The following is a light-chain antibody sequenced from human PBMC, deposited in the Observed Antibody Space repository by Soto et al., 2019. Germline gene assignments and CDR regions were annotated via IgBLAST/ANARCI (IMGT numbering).Light chain of an antibody. CDR2: DVS. J-gene: IGLJ1*01. CDR3: ISYTTTSTNV. Sequence: QSALAQPASISGSPGQSITISCTGTSSDVGAYNFVSWFQQHPGKAPKLMIYDVSNRPSGVSNRFSGSKSGNTASLTISGLQAEDEADYYCISYTTTSTNVFGTGTKV. V-gene: IGLV2-14*01. CDR1: SSDVGAYNF.